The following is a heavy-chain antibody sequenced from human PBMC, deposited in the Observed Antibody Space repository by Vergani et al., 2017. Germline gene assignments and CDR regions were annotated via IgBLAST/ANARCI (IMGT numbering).Heavy chain of an antibody. Sequence: QVQLQESGPRLVRPSQTLSLTCTVSGGYINTGAYYWSWIRQPAGKGLEWIGRVYTSGMTNYNPSLKSRVTILVDRSKSQLSLKLTSVTAGDTAVYFCARELSYYDGSGSDYYNPYFSEGMDVWGPGTTVTVFS. CDR1: GGYINTGAYY. CDR2: VYTSGMT. D-gene: IGHD3-10*01. J-gene: IGHJ6*02. V-gene: IGHV4-61*02. CDR3: ARELSYYDGSGSDYYNPYFSEGMDV.